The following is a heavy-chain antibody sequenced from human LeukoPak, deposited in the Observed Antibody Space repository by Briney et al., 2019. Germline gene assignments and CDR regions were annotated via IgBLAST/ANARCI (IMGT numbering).Heavy chain of an antibody. CDR2: ISYDGSNK. V-gene: IGHV3-30-3*01. CDR3: ARVKAGTVDAFDI. Sequence: PGGPLRLSCAASGFTFSSYAMHWVRQAPGKGLEWVAVISYDGSNKCYADSVKSRFTISRDNSKYTLYLQMNSLRAEDTAVYYCARVKAGTVDAFDIWGQGTMVTVSS. CDR1: GFTFSSYA. D-gene: IGHD6-19*01. J-gene: IGHJ3*02.